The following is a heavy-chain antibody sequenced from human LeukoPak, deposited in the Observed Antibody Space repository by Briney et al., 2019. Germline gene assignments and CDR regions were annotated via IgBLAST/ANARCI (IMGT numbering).Heavy chain of an antibody. Sequence: SETLSLTCTVSGDSISSYYWSWIRQPPGKGLEWIGYIYYSGSTSTNYNPSLKSRVTISVDTSKNQFSLNLSSVTAADTAVYYCARGRKYCSSTSCRIYYYYYMDVWGKGTTVTVSS. J-gene: IGHJ6*03. D-gene: IGHD2-2*01. V-gene: IGHV4-59*12. CDR2: IYYSGSTST. CDR3: ARGRKYCSSTSCRIYYYYYMDV. CDR1: GDSISSYY.